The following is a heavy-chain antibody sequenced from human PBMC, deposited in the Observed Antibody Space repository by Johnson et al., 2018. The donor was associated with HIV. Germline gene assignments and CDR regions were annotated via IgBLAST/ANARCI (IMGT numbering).Heavy chain of an antibody. CDR3: VRDQGSGWPTNAFDI. J-gene: IGHJ3*02. CDR1: GFTFRSYA. V-gene: IGHV3-30*04. CDR2: ITYDGRNK. Sequence: QVQLVESGGGLVKREGSLRLSCEASGFTFRSYAMHWVRQAPGKGLEWVAVITYDGRNKYYADSVKGRFIIFRDNSKNLTNLQMNGLSDEDTADYYCVRDQGSGWPTNAFDIWGRGTRVTVSS. D-gene: IGHD6-19*01.